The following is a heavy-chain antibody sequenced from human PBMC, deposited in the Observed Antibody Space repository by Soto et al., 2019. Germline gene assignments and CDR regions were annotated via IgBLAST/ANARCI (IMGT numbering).Heavy chain of an antibody. D-gene: IGHD3-22*01. J-gene: IGHJ3*02. CDR1: GYSFTSYW. CDR3: ARTLYYDSRGGAFDI. V-gene: IGHV5-10-1*01. Sequence: GESLKISCNGSGYSFTSYWISWVRQMPGKGLEWMGRIDPSDSYTNYSPSFQGHVTISADKSISTAYLQWSSLKASDTAMYYCARTLYYDSRGGAFDIWAQGTMVTVSS. CDR2: IDPSDSYT.